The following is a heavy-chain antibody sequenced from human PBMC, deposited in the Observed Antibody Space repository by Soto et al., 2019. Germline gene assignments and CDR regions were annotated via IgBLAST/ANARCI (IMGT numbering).Heavy chain of an antibody. V-gene: IGHV3-7*01. D-gene: IGHD6-13*01. J-gene: IGHJ6*02. Sequence: EVQLVESGGGLVQPGGSLRLSCATSGFTLSNYWMNWVRQAPGKGLEWVANIKEDGSEKYFVDSVKGRFTISRDNAKNSVYLQMNSLRAEDTAVYYCARDLGRTAGGYYYYDAMDVWGQGTTVTVPS. CDR3: ARDLGRTAGGYYYYDAMDV. CDR1: GFTLSNYW. CDR2: IKEDGSEK.